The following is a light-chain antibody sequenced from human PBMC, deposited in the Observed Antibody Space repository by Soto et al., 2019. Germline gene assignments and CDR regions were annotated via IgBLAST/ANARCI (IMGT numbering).Light chain of an antibody. CDR1: QSISNY. J-gene: IGKJ1*01. Sequence: DIQMTQSPSSLSASVGDRVTITCRASQSISNYLNWYQQKPGKAPKLLIYAASRLQSGVPSRFSGSGSGTEYTLTISSLQPDDFATYYCQQYNSYSPPTFGQGTKVDIK. CDR2: AAS. V-gene: IGKV1-39*01. CDR3: QQYNSYSPPT.